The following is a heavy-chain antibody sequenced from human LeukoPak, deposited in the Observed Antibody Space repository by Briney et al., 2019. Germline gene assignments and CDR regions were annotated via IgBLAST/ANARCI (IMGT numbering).Heavy chain of an antibody. D-gene: IGHD6-6*01. Sequence: GGSLRLSCTASGFTFGDFAMSWVRQAPGKGLEWVALISYDGSSKYYADSVKGRFTISRDNSKNTLYLQMNSLRAEDTAVYYCARDVAARQGYYYYYMDVWGKGTTVTVSS. CDR3: ARDVAARQGYYYYYMDV. V-gene: IGHV3-30-3*01. CDR2: ISYDGSSK. J-gene: IGHJ6*03. CDR1: GFTFGDFA.